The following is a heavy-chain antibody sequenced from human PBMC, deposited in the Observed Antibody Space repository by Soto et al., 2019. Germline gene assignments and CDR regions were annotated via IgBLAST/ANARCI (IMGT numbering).Heavy chain of an antibody. CDR2: ISPDGTNK. J-gene: IGHJ4*02. D-gene: IGHD1-26*01. Sequence: LRLSCVASGFIFSGSAMYWVRQAPGKGLEWVGVISPDGTNKYYVDSVKGRFSISRDDSENTLFLQMNSLRPDDTAVYYCARVGSGGGGDYWGQGSLVTVSS. V-gene: IGHV3-30*04. CDR1: GFIFSGSA. CDR3: ARVGSGGGGDY.